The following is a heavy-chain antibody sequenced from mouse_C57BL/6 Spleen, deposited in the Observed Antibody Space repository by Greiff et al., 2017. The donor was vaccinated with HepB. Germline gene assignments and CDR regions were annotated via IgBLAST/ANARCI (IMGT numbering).Heavy chain of an antibody. CDR2: INPNNGGT. CDR1: GYTFTDYN. Sequence: EVQLQQPGPELVKPGASVKMSCKASGYTFTDYNMHWVKQSHGKSPEWIGYINPNNGGTSYNQKFKGKATLTVNKSSSTAYMELRSLTSEDSAVYYCARSDYYGSSYLAWLAYWGQGTLVTVSA. V-gene: IGHV1-22*01. CDR3: ARSDYYGSSYLAWLAY. D-gene: IGHD1-1*01. J-gene: IGHJ3*01.